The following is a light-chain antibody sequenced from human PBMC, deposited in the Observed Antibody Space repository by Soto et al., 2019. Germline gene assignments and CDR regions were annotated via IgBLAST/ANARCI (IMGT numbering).Light chain of an antibody. Sequence: EIVLPHSPGTLSLSPWEIATLSCRASRSLDSGQLAWYQQKVGRAPRLLIHDAFIRATGIPDRFSGSGSGTDFTLTIARLEPEDFAVYYCQQYHNWPPITFGQGTRLEIK. J-gene: IGKJ5*01. V-gene: IGKV3-20*01. CDR1: RSLDSGQ. CDR2: DAF. CDR3: QQYHNWPPIT.